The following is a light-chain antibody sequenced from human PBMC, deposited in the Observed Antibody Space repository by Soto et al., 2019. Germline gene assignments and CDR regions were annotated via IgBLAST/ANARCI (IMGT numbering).Light chain of an antibody. V-gene: IGLV2-11*01. Sequence: QSALTQPRSVSGSPGQSVTISCTGTSSDVGGYNYVSWYQQYPGKAPTLIIYDVSKRPSGVPDRFSGSKSGNAGSLTISGRQDEEEAGYFCWSYGGTYTLWGFGGGTKVTVL. CDR1: SSDVGGYNY. CDR2: DVS. CDR3: WSYGGTYTLWG. J-gene: IGLJ3*02.